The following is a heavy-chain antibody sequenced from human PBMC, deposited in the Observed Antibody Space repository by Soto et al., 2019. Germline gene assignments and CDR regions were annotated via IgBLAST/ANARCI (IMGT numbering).Heavy chain of an antibody. V-gene: IGHV3-23*01. Sequence: AGGSLRPSCAASGFMFNNYAMSWVRQAPGKGLEWVSTVSVSGGTTYYADSLKGRFTISRDNSKKTVYLQMNRLRADDTAIYYCAKGLYYYDSSGYRLFDYWGQGTLVTVSS. D-gene: IGHD3-22*01. CDR1: GFMFNNYA. CDR2: VSVSGGTT. J-gene: IGHJ4*02. CDR3: AKGLYYYDSSGYRLFDY.